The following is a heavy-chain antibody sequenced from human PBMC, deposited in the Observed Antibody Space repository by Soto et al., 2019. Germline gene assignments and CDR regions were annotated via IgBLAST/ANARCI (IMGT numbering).Heavy chain of an antibody. Sequence: PSETLSLTCAVYGGSFSGYYWSWIRQPPGKGLEWSGEINHSGSTNYNPSPKSRVTISVDTSKNQFSLKLSSVTAADTAVYYCARGLPRSLDIVVVPAAHPIARGNWFDPWGQGTLVTVSS. CDR3: ARGLPRSLDIVVVPAAHPIARGNWFDP. V-gene: IGHV4-34*01. J-gene: IGHJ5*02. D-gene: IGHD2-2*01. CDR1: GGSFSGYY. CDR2: INHSGST.